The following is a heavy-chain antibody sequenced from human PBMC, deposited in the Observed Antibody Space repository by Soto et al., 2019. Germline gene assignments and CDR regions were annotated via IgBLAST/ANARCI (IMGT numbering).Heavy chain of an antibody. CDR2: INHSGST. Sequence: PSETLSLTCAVYGWSFSGYYLSWIRQPPGKGLEWIGEINHSGSTKYNPSLKSRVTISVDTSKNQFSLQLSSVTAAHTAVYYCARIGSGWYGGMYYYGMDVWGQGTTVTVSS. CDR1: GWSFSGYY. CDR3: ARIGSGWYGGMYYYGMDV. J-gene: IGHJ6*02. D-gene: IGHD6-19*01. V-gene: IGHV4-34*01.